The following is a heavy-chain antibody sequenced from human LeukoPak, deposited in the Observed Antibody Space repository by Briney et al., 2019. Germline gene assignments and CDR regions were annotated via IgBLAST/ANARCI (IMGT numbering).Heavy chain of an antibody. CDR2: ISGSGGST. CDR3: ANHILGYCSGGSCANFDH. Sequence: PGGSLRLSCAASGFTFSSYAMSWVPQAPGQGLEWVSAISGSGGSTYYADSVKGRFTISRDNYKNTLYLKMNSLRAEDTAVYYCANHILGYCSGGSCANFDHWGQGTLVTVSS. J-gene: IGHJ4*02. CDR1: GFTFSSYA. D-gene: IGHD2-15*01. V-gene: IGHV3-23*01.